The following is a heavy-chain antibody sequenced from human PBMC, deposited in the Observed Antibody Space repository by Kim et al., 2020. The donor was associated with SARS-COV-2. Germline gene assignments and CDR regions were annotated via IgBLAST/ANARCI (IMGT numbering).Heavy chain of an antibody. V-gene: IGHV3-53*01. CDR3: ARDGRARGHYYDSSGPNTDAFDI. Sequence: GGSLRLSCAASGFTVSSNYMSWVRQAPGKGLEWVSVIYSGGSTYYADSVKGRFTISRDNSKNTLYLQMNSLRAEDTAVYYCARDGRARGHYYDSSGPNTDAFDIWGQGTMVTVSS. CDR1: GFTVSSNY. CDR2: IYSGGST. J-gene: IGHJ3*02. D-gene: IGHD3-22*01.